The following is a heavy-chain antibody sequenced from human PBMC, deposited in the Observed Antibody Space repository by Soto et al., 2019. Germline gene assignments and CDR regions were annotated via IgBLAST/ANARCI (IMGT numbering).Heavy chain of an antibody. J-gene: IGHJ6*02. CDR3: ARAQYYGSGIYSRPYYYYYGLDV. CDR2: INYSGST. CDR1: GGSINNYY. D-gene: IGHD3-10*01. Sequence: PSETLSLTCTVSGGSINNYYWGWIRQPPGKGLQWIGYINYSGSTNYNPSLERRVTISVDTSTKQFSLKLNSVTAADTAMYYCARAQYYGSGIYSRPYYYYYGLDVWGPGTTVTVSS. V-gene: IGHV4-59*01.